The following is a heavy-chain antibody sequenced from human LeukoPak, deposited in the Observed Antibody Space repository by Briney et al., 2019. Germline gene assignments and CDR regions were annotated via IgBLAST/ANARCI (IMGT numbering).Heavy chain of an antibody. CDR3: ARDRVTFDAFDI. CDR2: IYTSGST. CDR1: GGSISSGSYY. Sequence: SQTLSLTCTVSGGSISSGSYYWRWIRQPAGTGLEWVGRIYTSGSTNYNPSLKSRVTISVDTSKNQFSLKLSSVTAADTAVYYCARDRVTFDAFDIWGQGTMVTVSS. V-gene: IGHV4-61*02. D-gene: IGHD4-23*01. J-gene: IGHJ3*02.